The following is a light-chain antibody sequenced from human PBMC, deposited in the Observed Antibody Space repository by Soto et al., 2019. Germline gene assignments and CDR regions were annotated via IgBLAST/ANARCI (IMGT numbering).Light chain of an antibody. Sequence: DIQLTQSPSSLSASVGDRVTITCRASQSISSYLNWYRQKPGKAPKLLVYTASSLQSGVPSRFGGSGSGTDFTLTISSLLPEDFATYYCQQSYSSPYTFGQGTKLEIK. V-gene: IGKV1-39*01. CDR3: QQSYSSPYT. CDR1: QSISSY. J-gene: IGKJ2*01. CDR2: TAS.